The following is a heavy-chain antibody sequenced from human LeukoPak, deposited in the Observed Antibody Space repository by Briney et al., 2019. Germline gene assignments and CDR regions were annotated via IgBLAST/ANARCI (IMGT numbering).Heavy chain of an antibody. V-gene: IGHV1-2*02. CDR2: INPNRGGT. CDR3: ARHPYSGSYHFDY. D-gene: IGHD1-26*01. J-gene: IGHJ4*02. CDR1: GYIFTGYY. Sequence: ASVKLSCKASGYIFTGYYMHWVRQTPGQGLHWMGSINPNRGGTNSAQKFHGRVTMTRDTSISTAYMELSRLTSDDTAVYYCARHPYSGSYHFDYWGQGTLVTVSS.